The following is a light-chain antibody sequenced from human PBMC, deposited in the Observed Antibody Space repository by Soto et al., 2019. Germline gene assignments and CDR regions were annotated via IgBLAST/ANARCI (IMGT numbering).Light chain of an antibody. CDR2: GSS. CDR1: QSVSSNY. Sequence: EIVLTQSPDTLSLSPGERATLSCRASQSVSSNYVAWYQQKPGQAHRPLTHGSSSRHTGVPDRFSGRGSGTNFTLVISRLEPEDFEVYYCQQYGTSPFTFGQGTKVDI. J-gene: IGKJ2*01. CDR3: QQYGTSPFT. V-gene: IGKV3-20*01.